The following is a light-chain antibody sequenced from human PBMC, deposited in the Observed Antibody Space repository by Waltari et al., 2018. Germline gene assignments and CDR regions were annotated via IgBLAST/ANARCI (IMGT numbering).Light chain of an antibody. J-gene: IGLJ3*02. Sequence: QSVLTQPPSASGTPGQRVTIPCSGSSSNIGSNYVSWYQQHPGTAPKLRIYRNNQRPSGVPDRFSGSKSGTSASLAISGLRSEDEADYYCAAWDDSLSGPWVFGGGTKLTVL. CDR2: RNN. CDR1: SSNIGSNY. V-gene: IGLV1-47*01. CDR3: AAWDDSLSGPWV.